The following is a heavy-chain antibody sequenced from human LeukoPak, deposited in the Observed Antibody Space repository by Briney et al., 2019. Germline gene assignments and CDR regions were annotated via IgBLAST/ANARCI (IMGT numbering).Heavy chain of an antibody. J-gene: IGHJ4*02. CDR1: GFTFSSYA. V-gene: IGHV3-23*01. CDR2: ISGSGGST. Sequence: GGSLRLSCAASGFTFSSYAMSWVRQAPGKGREWVSGISGSGGSTYYAESVKGRFTISRDNSKNTLHLQMNSLRDEDTAVYYCAKASGNSGRDYTPFDYWGQGTLVTVSS. CDR3: AKASGNSGRDYTPFDY. D-gene: IGHD3-3*01.